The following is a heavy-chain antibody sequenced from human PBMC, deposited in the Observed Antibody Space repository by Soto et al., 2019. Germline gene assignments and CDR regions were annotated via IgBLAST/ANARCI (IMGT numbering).Heavy chain of an antibody. J-gene: IGHJ3*02. CDR2: IYSGGST. D-gene: IGHD3-22*01. CDR3: ARDRKGSSGYYLDPAGAFDI. Sequence: GGSLRLSCAASGFTVSSNYMSWVRQALGKGLEWVSVIYSGGSTYYADSVKGRFTISRDNSKNTLYLQMNSLRAEDTAVYYCARDRKGSSGYYLDPAGAFDIWGQGTMVTVSS. V-gene: IGHV3-53*01. CDR1: GFTVSSNY.